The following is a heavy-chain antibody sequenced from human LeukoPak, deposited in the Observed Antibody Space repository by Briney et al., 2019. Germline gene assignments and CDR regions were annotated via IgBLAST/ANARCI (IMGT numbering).Heavy chain of an antibody. J-gene: IGHJ4*02. D-gene: IGHD3-9*01. CDR1: GFTFSHYG. CDR2: VLLDGSGE. CDR3: AREHCRDFHCPFDS. Sequence: GGSLRLSCAASGFTFSHYGIHWVRQAPGKGLEWVAVVLLDGSGEKYAGSVKGRFTISRDNSKNILYLQMNSLRSEDTAVYFCAREHCRDFHCPFDSWGQGTLVSVSS. V-gene: IGHV3-30*03.